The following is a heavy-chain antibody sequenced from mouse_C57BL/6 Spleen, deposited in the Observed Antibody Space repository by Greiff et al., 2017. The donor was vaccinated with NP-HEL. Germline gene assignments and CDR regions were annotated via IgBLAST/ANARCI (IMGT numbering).Heavy chain of an antibody. V-gene: IGHV1-19*01. J-gene: IGHJ2*01. CDR3: AREDYGNFFDY. CDR2: INPYNGGT. D-gene: IGHD2-1*01. Sequence: EVQLQQSGPVLVKPGASVKMSCKASGYTFTDYYMNWVKQSHGKSLEWIGVINPYNGGTSYNQKFKGKATLTVDKSSSTAYMELNSLTSEDSAVYYCAREDYGNFFDYWGKGTTLTVSS. CDR1: GYTFTDYY.